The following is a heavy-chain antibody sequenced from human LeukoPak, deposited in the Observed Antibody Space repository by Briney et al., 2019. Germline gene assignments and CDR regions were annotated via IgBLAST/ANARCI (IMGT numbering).Heavy chain of an antibody. J-gene: IGHJ1*01. Sequence: GESLRLSCAASGFPFSSYAMSWVRQVPGKGLEWVSSISSSSSYIYYADSVKGRFTISRDNAKNSLYLQMNSLRAEDTAVYYCARDQPPGGDWTEYFQHWGQGTLVTVSS. CDR2: ISSSSSYI. D-gene: IGHD2-21*02. V-gene: IGHV3-21*01. CDR3: ARDQPPGGDWTEYFQH. CDR1: GFPFSSYA.